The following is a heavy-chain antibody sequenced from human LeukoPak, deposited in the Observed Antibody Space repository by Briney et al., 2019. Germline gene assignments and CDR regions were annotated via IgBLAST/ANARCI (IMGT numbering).Heavy chain of an antibody. D-gene: IGHD3-10*01. CDR3: ARVTPYYYGSGSYYNTNYLDY. J-gene: IGHJ4*02. CDR1: GGSISSGDYY. CDR2: IYYSWST. V-gene: IGHV4-30-4*01. Sequence: SQTLSLTCTASGGSISSGDYYWSRIRQPPGKGLEWIVYIYYSWSTYYNPSLKSRVTISVDTSKNQFSLKLSSVTAADTAVYYCARVTPYYYGSGSYYNTNYLDYWGQGTLVTVSS.